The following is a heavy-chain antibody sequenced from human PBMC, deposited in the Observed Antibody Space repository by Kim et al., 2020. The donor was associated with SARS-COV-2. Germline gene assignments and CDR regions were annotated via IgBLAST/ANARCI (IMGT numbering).Heavy chain of an antibody. CDR3: ARIYCSRTGCYPPVRY. CDR2: IYPGDSET. D-gene: IGHD2-2*01. J-gene: IGHJ4*02. V-gene: IGHV5-51*01. CDR1: GYSFTSYW. Sequence: GESLKISCKGSGYSFTSYWIAWVRQMPGKGLEWMGIIYPGDSETRYSPSFQGQVTISADKSISTAFLQWSSLKASDTAMYFCARIYCSRTGCYPPVRYWGQGTLVTVSS.